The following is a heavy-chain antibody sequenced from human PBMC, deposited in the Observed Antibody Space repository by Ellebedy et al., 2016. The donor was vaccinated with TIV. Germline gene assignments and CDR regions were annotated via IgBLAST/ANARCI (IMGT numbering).Heavy chain of an antibody. J-gene: IGHJ5*02. Sequence: ASVKVSXXASGYTFTGYYMHWVRQAPGQGLEWMGWINPNSGGTNYAQKLQGRVTMTTDTSTSTAYMELRSLRSDDTAVYYCARDLPEAAAGTSGWFDPWGQGTLVTVSS. V-gene: IGHV1-2*02. CDR2: INPNSGGT. CDR3: ARDLPEAAAGTSGWFDP. D-gene: IGHD6-13*01. CDR1: GYTFTGYY.